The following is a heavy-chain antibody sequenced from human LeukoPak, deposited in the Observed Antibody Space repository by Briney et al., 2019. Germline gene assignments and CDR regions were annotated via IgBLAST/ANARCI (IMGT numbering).Heavy chain of an antibody. CDR2: IRYDGSNK. CDR1: GLTFSSYG. CDR3: AKDRGDSSSRGVDY. Sequence: GGSLRLSCAASGLTFSSYGMHWVRQAPGKGLEGVAFIRYDGSNKYYADSVKGRFTIFRDNSKNTLYLQMNRMRAEDTAVYYCAKDRGDSSSRGVDYWGQGTLVTVSS. J-gene: IGHJ4*02. V-gene: IGHV3-30*02. D-gene: IGHD2-15*01.